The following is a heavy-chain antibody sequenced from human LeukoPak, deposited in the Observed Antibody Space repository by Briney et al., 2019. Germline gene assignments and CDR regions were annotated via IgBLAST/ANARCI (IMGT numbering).Heavy chain of an antibody. J-gene: IGHJ4*02. CDR1: GFTFSSYW. D-gene: IGHD2-15*01. V-gene: IGHV3-74*01. Sequence: GGSLRLPCAASGFTFSSYWMHWVRQAPGKGLVWVSRINSDGSSTIYADSLKGRFTIPRDNAKNTLYLQMNSLRAEDTAVYYCARDPETYCSGGSCYSAGSLDYWGQGTLVTVSS. CDR3: ARDPETYCSGGSCYSAGSLDY. CDR2: INSDGSST.